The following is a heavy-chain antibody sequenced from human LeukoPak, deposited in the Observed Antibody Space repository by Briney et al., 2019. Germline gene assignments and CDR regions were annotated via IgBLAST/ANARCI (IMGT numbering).Heavy chain of an antibody. CDR2: ISGSGGST. V-gene: IGHV3-23*01. D-gene: IGHD6-19*01. CDR1: GFTFSSYA. J-gene: IGHJ3*02. CDR3: AKVLSSGWDAFDI. Sequence: PGAFLRLSCAASGFTFSSYAMSWVRQAPGKGLEWVSAISGSGGSTYYADSVKGRFTISRDNSKNTLYLQMNSLRAEDTAVYYCAKVLSSGWDAFDIWGQGTMVTVSS.